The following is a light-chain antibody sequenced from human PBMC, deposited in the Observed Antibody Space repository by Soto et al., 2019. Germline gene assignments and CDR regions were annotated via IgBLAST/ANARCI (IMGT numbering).Light chain of an antibody. CDR2: GAY. CDR1: QSVYVN. CDR3: KQYNNWPRT. Sequence: EIVLTQSPGTLSLTPGERATLSCRASQSVYVNVAWYQQKPGQAHRLLIYGAYNRATGIQARFSGSGSGTEFTLTIRSLQSEDFGVYYCKQYNNWPRTFGQGTKVDIK. V-gene: IGKV3-15*01. J-gene: IGKJ1*01.